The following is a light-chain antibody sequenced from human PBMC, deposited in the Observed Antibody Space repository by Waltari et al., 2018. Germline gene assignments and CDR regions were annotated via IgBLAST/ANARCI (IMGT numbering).Light chain of an antibody. Sequence: DIQMTQSPSSLSAFVGDTVTISCRASQGIRNYLAWFQVKPGKAPKSLIYDASSLQSGVPSMFSGSGSGTDFTLTINSLQPEDFATYYCQQYESYPLTFGGGTKVEIK. V-gene: IGKV1-16*01. CDR1: QGIRNY. CDR3: QQYESYPLT. J-gene: IGKJ4*01. CDR2: DAS.